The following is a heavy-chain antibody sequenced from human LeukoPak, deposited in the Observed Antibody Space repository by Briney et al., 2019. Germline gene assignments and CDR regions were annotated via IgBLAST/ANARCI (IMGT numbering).Heavy chain of an antibody. V-gene: IGHV3-48*03. CDR2: ISSSGSTI. CDR1: GFTFSSYE. D-gene: IGHD1-26*01. J-gene: IGHJ4*02. Sequence: GGSLRLSCAASGFTFSSYEMNWVRQAPGKGLEWVSYISSSGSTIYYADSVKGRFTISRDNAKDSLYLQVNSLRAEDTAVYYCARELGGATTGYFDYWGQGTLVTVSS. CDR3: ARELGGATTGYFDY.